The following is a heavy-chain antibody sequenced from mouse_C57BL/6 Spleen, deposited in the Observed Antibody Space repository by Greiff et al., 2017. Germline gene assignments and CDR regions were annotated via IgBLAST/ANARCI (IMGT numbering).Heavy chain of an antibody. J-gene: IGHJ2*01. V-gene: IGHV1-64*01. D-gene: IGHD2-3*01. CDR2: IHPNSGST. Sequence: VQLQQPGAELVKPGASVKLSCKASGYTFTSYWMHWVKQRPGQGLEWIGMIHPNSGSTNYNEKFKNKATLTVDKSSSTAYMQLSSLTSEDSAVYYCARADGYYFDYWGQGTTLTVSS. CDR1: GYTFTSYW. CDR3: ARADGYYFDY.